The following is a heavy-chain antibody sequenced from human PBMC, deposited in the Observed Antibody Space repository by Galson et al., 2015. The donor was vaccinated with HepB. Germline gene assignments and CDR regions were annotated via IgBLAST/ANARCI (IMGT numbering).Heavy chain of an antibody. V-gene: IGHV4-4*07. CDR1: GGSFSGYY. Sequence: GGSFSGYYWSWIRQPAGKGLEWIGRIYATGSTNYNPSLKSRVTMSVDTSENHFSLKLSSVTATDTAVYYCARNWYFDLWGRGTLVTVSS. CDR3: ARNWYFDL. J-gene: IGHJ2*01. CDR2: IYATGST.